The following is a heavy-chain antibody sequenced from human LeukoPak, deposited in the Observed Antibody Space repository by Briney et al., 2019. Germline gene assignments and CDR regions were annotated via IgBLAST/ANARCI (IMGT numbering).Heavy chain of an antibody. V-gene: IGHV1-2*02. CDR1: GYTFTGYY. J-gene: IGHJ4*02. D-gene: IGHD1-14*01. Sequence: ASVKLSCKASGYTFTGYYMHWVRQAPGQGLEWMGWINPKTGGTSYAQKFQGRVTMTRYTSISTVNMELSRLTSDDTAVYYCARATAENDHWGQGTLVTVSS. CDR3: ARATAENDH. CDR2: INPKTGGT.